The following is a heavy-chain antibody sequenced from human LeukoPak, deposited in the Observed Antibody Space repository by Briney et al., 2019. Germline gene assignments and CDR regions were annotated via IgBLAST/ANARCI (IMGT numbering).Heavy chain of an antibody. CDR2: ISAYNGNT. J-gene: IGHJ6*02. V-gene: IGHV1-18*01. CDR3: ARDLLVEGFSGYDNYYYYGMDV. D-gene: IGHD5-12*01. CDR1: GYTFTSYG. Sequence: ASVKVSCKASGYTFTSYGISWVRQAPGQGLEWMGWISAYNGNTNYAQKLQGRVTMTTDTSTSTAYMELRSLRSEDTAVYYCARDLLVEGFSGYDNYYYYGMDVWGQGTTVTVSS.